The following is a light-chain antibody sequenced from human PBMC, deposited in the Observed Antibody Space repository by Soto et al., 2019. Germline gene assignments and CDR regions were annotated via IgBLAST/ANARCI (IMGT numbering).Light chain of an antibody. J-gene: IGLJ2*01. CDR1: TSNFGTKS. V-gene: IGLV1-44*01. CDR3: ASWDDILHGPL. CDR2: DSD. Sequence: QSVLTQPPSVSGAPGQRVTISCSGGTSNFGTKSVNWYQHLPGAAPRLLIYDSDQRPSGVPDRFSGSKSATSASLAISGLQSADEGDYFCASWDDILHGPLFGGGTKLTVL.